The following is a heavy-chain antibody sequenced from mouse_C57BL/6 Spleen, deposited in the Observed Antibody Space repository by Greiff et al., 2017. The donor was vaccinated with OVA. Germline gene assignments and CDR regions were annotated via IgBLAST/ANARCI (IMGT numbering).Heavy chain of an antibody. CDR1: GYTFTEYP. D-gene: IGHD2-3*01. V-gene: IGHV1-62-2*01. J-gene: IGHJ4*01. CDR2: FYPGSGSI. CDR3: ARHEKGYDGYYYAMDY. Sequence: VQLQQSGAELVKPGASVKLSCKASGYTFTEYPIHWVKQRSGQGLEWIGWFYPGSGSIKYNEKFKDKATLTADKSSSTVYMELRRLTSEDSAVYFCARHEKGYDGYYYAMDYWGQGTSVTVSS.